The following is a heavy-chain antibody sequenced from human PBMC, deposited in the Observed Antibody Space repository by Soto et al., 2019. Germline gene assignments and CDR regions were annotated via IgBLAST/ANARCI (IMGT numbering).Heavy chain of an antibody. V-gene: IGHV4-30-4*01. CDR2: IYDGGRT. J-gene: IGHJ4*02. Sequence: QVQLQESGPGLVKPSQTLSLTCTVSGGSISTVDYWWSRIRQSPDMGLEWIGHIYDGGRTYNNPSLESRVTMSVDTSKSQLSLTLSSVSAADTAVYYCARGPSGDKVDSWGQGTLVTVSS. CDR3: ARGPSGDKVDS. D-gene: IGHD7-27*01. CDR1: GGSISTVDYW.